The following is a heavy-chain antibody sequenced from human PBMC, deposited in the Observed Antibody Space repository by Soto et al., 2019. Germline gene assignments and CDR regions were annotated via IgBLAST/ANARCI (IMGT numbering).Heavy chain of an antibody. V-gene: IGHV1-18*01. D-gene: IGHD6-19*01. CDR3: ARAPKDGSGWNDYYYYYTDV. J-gene: IGHJ6*03. CDR1: GYNFVSYG. Sequence: GASVKVSCKASGYNFVSYGFNWVRQAPGQGLEWMGWISAYNGYTKYTQKLQGRVTMTTDTSTSTAYMELRSLNSDDTAVYYCARAPKDGSGWNDYYYYYTDVWAKGTTVTVS. CDR2: ISAYNGYT.